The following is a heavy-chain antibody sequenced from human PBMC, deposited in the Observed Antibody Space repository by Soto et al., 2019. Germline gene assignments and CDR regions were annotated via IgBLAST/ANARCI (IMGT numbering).Heavy chain of an antibody. D-gene: IGHD3-22*01. CDR2: ISWNSGSI. CDR1: GFTFDDYA. V-gene: IGHV3-9*01. CDR3: AKAEDYYDSSGYYYYYYGMDV. Sequence: EVQLVESGGGLVQPGRSLRLSCAASGFTFDDYAMHWVRQAPGKGLEWVSGISWNSGSIGYADSVKGRFTISRDNAKNSLYLQMNSLRAEDTALYYCAKAEDYYDSSGYYYYYYGMDVWGQGTTVTVSS. J-gene: IGHJ6*02.